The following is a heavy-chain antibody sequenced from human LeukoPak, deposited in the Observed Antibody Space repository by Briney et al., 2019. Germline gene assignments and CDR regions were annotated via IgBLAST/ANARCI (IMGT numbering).Heavy chain of an antibody. CDR1: GGSISSYY. CDR3: ARETRYYDILTGYFQSRFDP. V-gene: IGHV4-59*01. CDR2: IYYSGST. Sequence: PSETLSLTCTVSGGSISSYYWSWIRQPPGKGLERIGYIYYSGSTNYNPSLKSRVTISVDTSKNQFSLKLSSVTAADTAVYYCARETRYYDILTGYFQSRFDPWGQGTLVTVSS. D-gene: IGHD3-9*01. J-gene: IGHJ5*02.